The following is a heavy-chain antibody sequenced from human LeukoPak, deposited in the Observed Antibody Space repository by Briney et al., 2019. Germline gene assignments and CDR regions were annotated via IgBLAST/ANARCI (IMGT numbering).Heavy chain of an antibody. J-gene: IGHJ5*02. Sequence: SETLSLTCTVSGGSISSGSYYWSWIRQPAGKGLEWIGRIYTSGSTNYNPSLKSRVTISVDTSKNQFSLKPSSVTAADTAVYYCARGHNDFRSGPSKFDPWGQGTLVTVSS. CDR3: ARGHNDFRSGPSKFDP. CDR2: IYTSGST. D-gene: IGHD3-3*01. V-gene: IGHV4-61*02. CDR1: GGSISSGSYY.